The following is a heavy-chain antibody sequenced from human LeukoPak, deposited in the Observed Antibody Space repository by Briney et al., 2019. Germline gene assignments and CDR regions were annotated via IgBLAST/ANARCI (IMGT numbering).Heavy chain of an antibody. Sequence: GGSLRLSCAASGFTFSDYYMSWIRQAPGKGLEWVSYISSSGSTIYYADSVKGRFTISRDNAKNSLYLQMNSLRAEDTAVYYCARGADIVVALRSTSAGAYYYYMDVWGKGTTVTVSS. D-gene: IGHD2-2*01. J-gene: IGHJ6*03. V-gene: IGHV3-11*04. CDR3: ARGADIVVALRSTSAGAYYYYMDV. CDR1: GFTFSDYY. CDR2: ISSSGSTI.